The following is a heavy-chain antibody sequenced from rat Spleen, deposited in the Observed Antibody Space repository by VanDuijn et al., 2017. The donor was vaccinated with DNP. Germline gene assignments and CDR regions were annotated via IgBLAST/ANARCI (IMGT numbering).Heavy chain of an antibody. CDR1: GFTFSDYY. V-gene: IGHV5-25*01. D-gene: IGHD1-11*01. Sequence: EVQLVESGGGLVRPGRSLKLSCAASGFTFSDYYMAWVRQAPTKSLEWVASITSSGGSTYYPDSVKGRFTISRDNAKNTLYLQMNSLRSEDTATYYCARGTTGAYWGQGTLVTVSS. J-gene: IGHJ3*01. CDR3: ARGTTGAY. CDR2: ITSSGGST.